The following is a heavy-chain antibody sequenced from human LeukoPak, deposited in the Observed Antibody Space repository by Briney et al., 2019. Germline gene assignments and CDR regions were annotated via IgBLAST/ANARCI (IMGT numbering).Heavy chain of an antibody. D-gene: IGHD3-10*01. CDR2: IYYSGST. CDR3: ARVTKPLWFGELFQFPNWLDP. V-gene: IGHV4-59*12. CDR1: GGSISGYY. Sequence: SETLSLTCTVSGGSISGYYWSWIRQPPGKGLEWIGYIYYSGSTYYNPSLKSRVTISVDTSKNQFSLKLSSVTAADTAVYYCARVTKPLWFGELFQFPNWLDPWGQGTLVTVSS. J-gene: IGHJ5*02.